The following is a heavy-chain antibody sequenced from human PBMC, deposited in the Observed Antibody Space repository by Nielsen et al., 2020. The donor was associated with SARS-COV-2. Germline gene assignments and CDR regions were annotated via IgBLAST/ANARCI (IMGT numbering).Heavy chain of an antibody. J-gene: IGHJ5*02. CDR3: ARDHNWNYGSDWFDP. D-gene: IGHD1-7*01. CDR1: GFTFSSYW. V-gene: IGHV3-74*01. Sequence: GESLKISCAASGFTFSSYWMHWVRQAPGKGLVWVSRINSDGSSTSCADSVKGRFTISRDNAKNTLYLQMNSLRAEDTAVYYCARDHNWNYGSDWFDPWGQGTLVTVSS. CDR2: INSDGSST.